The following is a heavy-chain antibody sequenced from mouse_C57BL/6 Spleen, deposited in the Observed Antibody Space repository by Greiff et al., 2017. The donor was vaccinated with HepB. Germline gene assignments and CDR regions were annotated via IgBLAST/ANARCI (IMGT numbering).Heavy chain of an antibody. V-gene: IGHV5-6*01. CDR2: ISSGGSYT. CDR3: ARLYYGSSSYAMDY. D-gene: IGHD1-1*01. J-gene: IGHJ4*01. Sequence: EVKLMESGGDLVKPGGSLKLSCAASGFTFSSYGMSWVRQTPDKRLEWVATISSGGSYTYYPDSVKGRFTISRDNAKNTLYLQMSSLKSEDTAMYYSARLYYGSSSYAMDYWGQGTSVTVSS. CDR1: GFTFSSYG.